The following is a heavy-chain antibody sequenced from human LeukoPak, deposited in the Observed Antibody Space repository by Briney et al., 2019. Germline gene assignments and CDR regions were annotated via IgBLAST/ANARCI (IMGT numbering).Heavy chain of an antibody. CDR1: GFTFSSYS. V-gene: IGHV3-21*01. CDR3: ARGEMATIAIDY. CDR2: ISSSSSYI. J-gene: IGHJ4*02. D-gene: IGHD5-24*01. Sequence: PGGSLRLSCAASGFTFSSYSMNWVRQAPGKGLEWVSSISSSSSYIHYADSVKGRFTISRDNAKNSLYLQMNSLRAEDTAVYYCARGEMATIAIDYWGQGTLVTVSS.